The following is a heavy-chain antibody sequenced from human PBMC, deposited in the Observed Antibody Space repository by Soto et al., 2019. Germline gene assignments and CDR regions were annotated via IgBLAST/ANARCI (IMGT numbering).Heavy chain of an antibody. CDR1: GYSFTIYC. D-gene: IGHD3-10*01. CDR2: IYPGDSDT. J-gene: IGHJ6*02. CDR3: ARRRGSGSYYIKGYYYYGMDV. Sequence: GESLKISCNGSGYSFTIYCIGLVVQMPGKGLDWMGIIYPGDSDTRYSPSFQGQVTISADKSISTAYLQWSSLKASDTAMYYCARRRGSGSYYIKGYYYYGMDVWGQGTTVTVSS. V-gene: IGHV5-51*01.